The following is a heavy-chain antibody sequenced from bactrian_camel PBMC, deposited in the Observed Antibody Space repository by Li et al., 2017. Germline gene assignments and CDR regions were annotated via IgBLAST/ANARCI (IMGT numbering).Heavy chain of an antibody. D-gene: IGHD6*01. CDR1: GFTFSSGY. J-gene: IGHJ4*01. Sequence: HVQLVESGGGLVQPGGTLRLSCAASGFTFSSGYMSWVRQAPGKGLEWMCIIYYDGTNTYCADSVKGRFTISGDNAKNTVYLQMNSLKSGDTALYYCATENSSQEGVEYNYWGQGTQVTVS. V-gene: IGHV3-2*01. CDR2: IYYDGTNT. CDR3: ATENSSQEGVEYNY.